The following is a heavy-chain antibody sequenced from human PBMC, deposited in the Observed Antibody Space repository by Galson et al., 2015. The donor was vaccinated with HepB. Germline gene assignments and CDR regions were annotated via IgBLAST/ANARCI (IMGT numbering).Heavy chain of an antibody. CDR3: ARDGGAFAYDY. CDR2: IWYDGSNK. J-gene: IGHJ4*02. Sequence: SLRLSCAASRFTFSDYGMHWVRQAPGKGLEWVAVIWYDGSNKYYADSVKGRFTISRDNSKNTLYLQMNSLRAEDTAVYYCARDGGAFAYDYWGQGTLVTVSS. D-gene: IGHD2-15*01. CDR1: RFTFSDYG. V-gene: IGHV3-33*08.